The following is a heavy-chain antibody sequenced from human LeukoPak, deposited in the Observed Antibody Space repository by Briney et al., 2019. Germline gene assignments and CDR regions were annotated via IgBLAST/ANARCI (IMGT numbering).Heavy chain of an antibody. J-gene: IGHJ4*02. Sequence: SVKVSCKASGGTFSSYAISWVRQAPGQGLEWMGGIIPIFGTANYAQKFQGRVTITTDESTSTAYMELSSLRSEDTAVYYCAAIVVVTANPDYWGQGTLVTVS. CDR1: GGTFSSYA. CDR2: IIPIFGTA. V-gene: IGHV1-69*05. D-gene: IGHD2-21*02. CDR3: AAIVVVTANPDY.